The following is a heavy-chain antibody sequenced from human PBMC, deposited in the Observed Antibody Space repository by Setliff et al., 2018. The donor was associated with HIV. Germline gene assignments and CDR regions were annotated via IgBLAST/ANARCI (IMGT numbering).Heavy chain of an antibody. CDR2: IYTNGST. CDR1: GGSISSYF. V-gene: IGHV4-4*08. D-gene: IGHD6-19*01. Sequence: PSETLSLTCTVSGGSISSYFWSWIRQPPGKGLEWIGYIYTNGSTNYNPSLKSRVTISVDTSKNQFSLKLNSVTAADTAVYYCASGREAVAGALHFDYGGQGPLVTVSS. CDR3: ASGREAVAGALHFDY. J-gene: IGHJ4*02.